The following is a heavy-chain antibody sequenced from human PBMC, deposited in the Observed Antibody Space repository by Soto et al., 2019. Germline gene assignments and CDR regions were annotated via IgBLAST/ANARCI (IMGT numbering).Heavy chain of an antibody. J-gene: IGHJ5*02. CDR1: GGSISSSNW. D-gene: IGHD3-10*01. V-gene: IGHV4-4*02. CDR2: IYHSGST. CDR3: AREGGPYGSGSYPTGFEP. Sequence: QVQLQESGPGLVKPSGTLSLTCAVSGGSISSSNWWSWVRQPPGKGLEWIGEIYHSGSTNYNPSLKSRVTTSVDMSKNQFSLKLSSVTAADTAVYYCAREGGPYGSGSYPTGFEPWGQGTLVTVSS.